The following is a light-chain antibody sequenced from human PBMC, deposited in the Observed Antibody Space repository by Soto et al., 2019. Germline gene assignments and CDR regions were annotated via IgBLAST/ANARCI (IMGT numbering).Light chain of an antibody. Sequence: EIVMTQSPATLSVSPGGRSTLSSMASQSISDTLAWYQQKPGQAPRLLIYGASTRAPGFPARFSGSGSGTDFTLTISSLQSEDFAVYYCQQYNNWPWTFGQGTKVDIK. J-gene: IGKJ1*01. V-gene: IGKV3-15*01. CDR3: QQYNNWPWT. CDR2: GAS. CDR1: QSISDT.